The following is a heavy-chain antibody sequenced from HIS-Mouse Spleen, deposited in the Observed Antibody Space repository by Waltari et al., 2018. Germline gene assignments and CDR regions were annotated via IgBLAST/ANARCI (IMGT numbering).Heavy chain of an antibody. V-gene: IGHV4-31*01. CDR3: ARSPYYDFWSGYSDNWFDP. J-gene: IGHJ5*02. CDR2: IYYSGRT. CDR1: GGSISSGGYY. D-gene: IGHD3-3*01. Sequence: QVQLQESGPGLVKPSQTLSLTCTVSGGSISSGGYYWSWIRQHPGKGLEWIGYIYYSGRTSYNPSLKSQVTISVDTSKNQCSLKLSSVTAADTAVYYCARSPYYDFWSGYSDNWFDPWGQGTLVTVSS.